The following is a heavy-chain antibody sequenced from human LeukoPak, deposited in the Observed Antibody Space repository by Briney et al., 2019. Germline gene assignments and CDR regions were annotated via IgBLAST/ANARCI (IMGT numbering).Heavy chain of an antibody. Sequence: GGSLRLSCAASGFTVSSNYMSWVRQAPGKGLEWVSVIYSGGSTYYADSAKGRFTISRDNSKNTLYLQMNSLRAEDTAVYYCARDGTGDYYFDYWGQGTLVTVSS. CDR1: GFTVSSNY. CDR2: IYSGGST. J-gene: IGHJ4*02. D-gene: IGHD7-27*01. V-gene: IGHV3-66*01. CDR3: ARDGTGDYYFDY.